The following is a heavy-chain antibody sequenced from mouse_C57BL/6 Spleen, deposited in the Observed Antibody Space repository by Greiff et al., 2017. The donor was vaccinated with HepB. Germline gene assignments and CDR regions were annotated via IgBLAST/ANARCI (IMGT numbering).Heavy chain of an antibody. J-gene: IGHJ2*01. V-gene: IGHV3-6*01. D-gene: IGHD1-3*01. Sequence: ESGPGLVKPSQSLSLTCSVTGYSITSGYYWNWIRQFPGNKLEWMGYISYDGSNNYNPSLKNRISITRDTSKNQFFLKLNSVTTEDTATYYCERHGSVSYYFDYWGQGTTLTVSS. CDR1: GYSITSGYY. CDR3: ERHGSVSYYFDY. CDR2: ISYDGSN.